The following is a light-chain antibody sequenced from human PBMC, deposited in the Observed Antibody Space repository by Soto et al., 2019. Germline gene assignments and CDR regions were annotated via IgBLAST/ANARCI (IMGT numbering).Light chain of an antibody. CDR2: AAS. CDR3: QQRGT. Sequence: IQLTQSPSSLSASVGDRDTITCRASQGISSYLAWYQQKPGKAPKLLIYAASTLQSGVPSRFSGSGSGTDFTLTISSLQPEDFATYYCQQRGTFGQGTRLEIK. CDR1: QGISSY. J-gene: IGKJ5*01. V-gene: IGKV1-9*01.